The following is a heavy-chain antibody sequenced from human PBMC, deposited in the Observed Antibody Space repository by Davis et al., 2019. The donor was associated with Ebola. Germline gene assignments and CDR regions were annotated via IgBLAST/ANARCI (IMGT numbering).Heavy chain of an antibody. CDR2: IRSNTYGGTT. J-gene: IGHJ5*02. Sequence: GGSLRLSCTTSGFTFGDYAMSWLRQVPGKGLEWVVFIRSNTYGGTTDYAASVRGRFTISRDDSKSIAYLQMNSLKTEDTAVYYCTRAEDDMITFGGVVAKGSWGQGTLVTVSS. CDR1: GFTFGDYA. V-gene: IGHV3-49*03. D-gene: IGHD3-16*02. CDR3: TRAEDDMITFGGVVAKGS.